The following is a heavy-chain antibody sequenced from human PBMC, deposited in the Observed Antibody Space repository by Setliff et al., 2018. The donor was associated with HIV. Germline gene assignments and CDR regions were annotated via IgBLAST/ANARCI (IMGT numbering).Heavy chain of an antibody. CDR3: AREGGSTVAHSPLDY. D-gene: IGHD4-17*01. CDR2: INPSGGST. J-gene: IGHJ4*02. V-gene: IGHV1-46*01. Sequence: ATVKVSCKASGYIFTSYYIHWVRQAPGQGLEWMGIINPSGGSTTYAQKFQGRVTMTRDTSTSTVYMELSSLRSEDTAVYYCAREGGSTVAHSPLDYWGRGSPVTVSS. CDR1: GYIFTSYY.